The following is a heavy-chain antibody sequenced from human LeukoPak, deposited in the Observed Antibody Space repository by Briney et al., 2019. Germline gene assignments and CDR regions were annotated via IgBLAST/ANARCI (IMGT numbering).Heavy chain of an antibody. D-gene: IGHD1-26*01. V-gene: IGHV1-18*01. CDR2: ISAYNGNT. Sequence: ASVKVSCRASGYTFTSYGISWVRQAPGQGLEWMGWISAYNGNTNYAQKLQGRVTMTTDTSTSTAYMELRSLRSDDTAVYYCARLEELRNWFDPWGQGTLVTVSS. CDR1: GYTFTSYG. J-gene: IGHJ5*02. CDR3: ARLEELRNWFDP.